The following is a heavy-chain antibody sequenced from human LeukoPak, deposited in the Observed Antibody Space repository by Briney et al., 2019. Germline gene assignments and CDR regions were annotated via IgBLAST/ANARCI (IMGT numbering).Heavy chain of an antibody. CDR3: ARDQGWELLKSGWFDP. V-gene: IGHV3-23*01. J-gene: IGHJ5*02. CDR1: GFTFTTYG. CDR2: IGGSGVRT. D-gene: IGHD1-26*01. Sequence: GGSLRLSCSASGFTFTTYGMNWVRQAPGKGLEWVSGIGGSGVRTYYADSVKGRFTISRDNSRNTVYLQMKSLRDEDTAVYYCARDQGWELLKSGWFDPWGQGTLVTVSS.